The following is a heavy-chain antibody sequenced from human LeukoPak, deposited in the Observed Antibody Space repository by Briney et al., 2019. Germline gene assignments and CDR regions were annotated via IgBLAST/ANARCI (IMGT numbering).Heavy chain of an antibody. CDR1: GYSFIGYY. CDR3: ARVNTVMVFDP. Sequence: GASVKVSCKASGYSFIGYYMHWVRRAPGQGLEWMGWINPNSGDTNYAQKFQGRVTMTRDTSISTAYMELSRLRSDDTAVYYCARVNTVMVFDPWGQGTLVTVPS. CDR2: INPNSGDT. J-gene: IGHJ5*02. V-gene: IGHV1-2*02. D-gene: IGHD5-18*01.